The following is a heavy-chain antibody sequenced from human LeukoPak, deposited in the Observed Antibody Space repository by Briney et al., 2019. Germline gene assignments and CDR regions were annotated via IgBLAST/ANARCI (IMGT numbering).Heavy chain of an antibody. J-gene: IGHJ2*01. CDR3: ARSMVRPFKYWYSDL. D-gene: IGHD3-10*01. CDR1: DGSISSGGYS. Sequence: PSQTLSLTCAVSDGSISSGGYSWSWIRQPPGKGLEWIGYIYHSGSTYYNPSLKSRVTISVDRSKNQFSLKLSSVTAADTAVYYCARSMVRPFKYWYSDLWGRGTLVTVSS. CDR2: IYHSGST. V-gene: IGHV4-30-2*01.